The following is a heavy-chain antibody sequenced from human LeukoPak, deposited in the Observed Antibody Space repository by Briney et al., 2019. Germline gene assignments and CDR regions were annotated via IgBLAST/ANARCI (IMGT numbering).Heavy chain of an antibody. Sequence: GSLRLSCAASGFTFSRYWMHWVRQAPGKGLVWVSRINGDGSTTSYADSVKGGFTISRDNAKNTLYLQMNSLRAEDTAVYYCATGNYYDSRGYYTFGHWGQGTLSPSPQ. D-gene: IGHD3-22*01. CDR1: GFTFSRYW. CDR2: INGDGSTT. V-gene: IGHV3-74*01. CDR3: ATGNYYDSRGYYTFGH. J-gene: IGHJ1*01.